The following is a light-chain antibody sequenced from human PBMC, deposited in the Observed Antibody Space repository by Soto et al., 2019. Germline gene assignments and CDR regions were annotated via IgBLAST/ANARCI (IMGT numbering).Light chain of an antibody. J-gene: IGKJ1*01. CDR1: QSVSSSY. V-gene: IGKV3-20*01. Sequence: EIVLTQSPGTLSLSPGERATLSCRASQSVSSSYLAWYQQKPGQAPRLLIYGASSRATGIPDRFSGSGSGTDFTLTISRLEPEDFAVYYCQHRVTFGQGTKVDIK. CDR2: GAS. CDR3: QHRVT.